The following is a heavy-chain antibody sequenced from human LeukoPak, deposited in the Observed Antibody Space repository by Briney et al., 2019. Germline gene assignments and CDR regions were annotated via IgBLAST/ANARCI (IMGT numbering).Heavy chain of an antibody. CDR2: INPNSGGT. J-gene: IGHJ5*02. Sequence: ASVKVSCKASGGTFSSYAISWVRQAPGQGLEWMGWINPNSGGTNYAQKFQGRVTMTRDTSISTAYMELSRLRSDDTAVYYCARSGSSRWQLWFDPWGQGTLVTVSS. CDR1: GGTFSSYA. CDR3: ARSGSSRWQLWFDP. D-gene: IGHD1-26*01. V-gene: IGHV1-2*02.